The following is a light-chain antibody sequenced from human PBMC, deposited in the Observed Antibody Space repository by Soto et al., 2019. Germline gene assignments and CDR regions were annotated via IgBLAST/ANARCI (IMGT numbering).Light chain of an antibody. J-gene: IGKJ5*01. CDR3: QQANSFPIT. Sequence: DIQMTQSPSSLSPSEEDRVSITCRASQGINSWLAWYQKKPGRAPKLLIYAASSLQNGVPSGFSGSESGTDFTLTISNLQPEDCAIYFCQQANSFPITFGQGTRLEIK. CDR1: QGINSW. CDR2: AAS. V-gene: IGKV1-12*01.